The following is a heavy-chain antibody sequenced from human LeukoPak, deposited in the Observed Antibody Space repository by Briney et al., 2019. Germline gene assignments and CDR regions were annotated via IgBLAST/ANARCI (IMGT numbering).Heavy chain of an antibody. CDR2: IYHSGST. CDR3: ARDFVRGPGGDYDSSGSIFDY. D-gene: IGHD3-22*01. Sequence: SETLSLTCTVSGYSISSGYYWGWIRQPPGKGLEWIGSIYHSGSTYYNPSLKSRVTISVDTSKNQFSLKLSSVTAADTAVYYCARDFVRGPGGDYDSSGSIFDYWGQGTLVTVSS. CDR1: GYSISSGYY. V-gene: IGHV4-38-2*02. J-gene: IGHJ4*02.